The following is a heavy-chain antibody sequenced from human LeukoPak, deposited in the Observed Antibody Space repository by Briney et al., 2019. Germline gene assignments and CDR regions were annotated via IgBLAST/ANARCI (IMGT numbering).Heavy chain of an antibody. CDR1: GFTFSRYW. D-gene: IGHD3-3*01. CDR2: IKEDGGEK. Sequence: GGSLRLSCAASGFTFSRYWMTWFRQAPGKGLEWVANIKEDGGEKYYVAPVRGRFTISRDNAKSSLFLQMNSLRAEDTAVYYCAREGILRVFDIWGQGTMVTVSS. CDR3: AREGILRVFDI. V-gene: IGHV3-7*01. J-gene: IGHJ3*02.